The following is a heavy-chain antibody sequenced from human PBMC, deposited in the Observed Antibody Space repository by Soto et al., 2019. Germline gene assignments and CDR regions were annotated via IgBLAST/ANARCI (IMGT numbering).Heavy chain of an antibody. V-gene: IGHV1-69*02. J-gene: IGHJ5*02. Sequence: QVQLVQSGAEVKKPGSSVKVSCKASGGTFSSYTISWVRQAPGQGLEWMGRIIPILGIANYAQKFQGRVTITADKSTSTAYLELNSPRSEDTAVYYWGRVTGFSPLGWVGPWGQGTLVTVSS. CDR3: GRVTGFSPLGWVGP. CDR1: GGTFSSYT. CDR2: IIPILGIA. D-gene: IGHD3-16*01.